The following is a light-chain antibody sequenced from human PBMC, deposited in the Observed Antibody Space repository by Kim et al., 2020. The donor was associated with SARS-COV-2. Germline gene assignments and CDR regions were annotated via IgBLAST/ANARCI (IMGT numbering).Light chain of an antibody. CDR3: QHYNYWPYA. Sequence: EIVMTQSPATLSVSPGETAILSCRASQGVSSNLAWYQQKPGQAPRLLIFGASTMASSIPDRFSGSGSGTEFTLTISTLQSEDFAIYYCQHYNYWPYAFGQGTKLEI. J-gene: IGKJ2*01. CDR2: GAS. V-gene: IGKV3-15*01. CDR1: QGVSSN.